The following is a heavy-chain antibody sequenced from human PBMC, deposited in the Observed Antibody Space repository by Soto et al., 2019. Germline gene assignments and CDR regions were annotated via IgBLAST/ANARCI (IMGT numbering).Heavy chain of an antibody. D-gene: IGHD3-22*01. CDR2: IYPGDSDT. Sequence: GESLKISCKGSGYSFTSYWIGWVRQMPGKGLEWMGIIYPGDSDTRYSPSFQGQVTISADKSISTAYLQWSSPKASDTAMYYCARITGRYYDSSGYYLVYGMDVWGQGTTVTVSS. V-gene: IGHV5-51*01. J-gene: IGHJ6*02. CDR3: ARITGRYYDSSGYYLVYGMDV. CDR1: GYSFTSYW.